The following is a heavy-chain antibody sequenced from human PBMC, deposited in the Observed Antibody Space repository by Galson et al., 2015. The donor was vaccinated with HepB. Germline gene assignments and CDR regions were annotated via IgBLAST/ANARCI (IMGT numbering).Heavy chain of an antibody. J-gene: IGHJ4*02. Sequence: TLSLTCAAYGGSFSRFYWSWVRQTPKKGLEWIGEIDHSGTAHYSPSLRSRVTISIDTSKNQFSLSLISVTAADTAVYFCARFHGISITGQFDYWGQGILVTVSS. CDR2: IDHSGTA. CDR3: ARFHGISITGQFDY. CDR1: GGSFSRFY. D-gene: IGHD3-3*01. V-gene: IGHV4-34*01.